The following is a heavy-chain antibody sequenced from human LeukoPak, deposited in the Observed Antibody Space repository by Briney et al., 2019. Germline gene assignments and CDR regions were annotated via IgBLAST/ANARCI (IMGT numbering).Heavy chain of an antibody. D-gene: IGHD3-22*01. Sequence: GGSLRLSCAASGFTFSSYGMSWVRQAPGKGLEWVSYISSSSSTIYYADSVKGRFTISRDNVKKSLYLQMNSLRAEDTAVYYCARASHLYDSSGYYYVETFDIWGQGTMVTVSS. J-gene: IGHJ3*02. CDR1: GFTFSSYG. V-gene: IGHV3-48*01. CDR2: ISSSSSTI. CDR3: ARASHLYDSSGYYYVETFDI.